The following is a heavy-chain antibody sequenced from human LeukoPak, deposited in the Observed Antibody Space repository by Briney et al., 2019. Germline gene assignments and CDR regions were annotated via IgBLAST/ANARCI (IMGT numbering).Heavy chain of an antibody. CDR1: GVSFSGYF. CDR3: AGRPLLDYGDAPLAFDY. D-gene: IGHD4-17*01. V-gene: IGHV4-34*01. J-gene: IGHJ4*02. CDR2: INHSGVT. Sequence: SGTLSLSCAVSGVSFSGYFWSWIRQSPGKGLEWVGEINHSGVTNYNPSLQTRVTTSADKSTNQFSLKLRSVTAGDTAVYYGAGRPLLDYGDAPLAFDYWGQGILVIVSS.